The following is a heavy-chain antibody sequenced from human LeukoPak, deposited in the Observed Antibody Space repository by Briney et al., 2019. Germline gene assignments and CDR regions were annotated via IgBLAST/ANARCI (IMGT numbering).Heavy chain of an antibody. CDR1: GFTVSSNY. Sequence: GGSLRLSCAASGFTVSSNYMSWVRQAPGKGLEWVSYISYSGSTLYYADSVEGRFTMSRDNANNSVYLEMNSLRAEDTAVYYCTRDAALVPGKNFWGQGTLVTVSS. CDR3: TRDAALVPGKNF. CDR2: ISYSGSTL. D-gene: IGHD6-19*01. V-gene: IGHV3-11*04. J-gene: IGHJ4*02.